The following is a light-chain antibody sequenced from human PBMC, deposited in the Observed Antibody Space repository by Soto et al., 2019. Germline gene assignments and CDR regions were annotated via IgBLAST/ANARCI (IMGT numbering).Light chain of an antibody. CDR1: KLGDKY. V-gene: IGLV3-1*01. CDR2: QDS. CDR3: QAWDTNIVV. Sequence: SYELTQPPSVSVSPGQTASITCSGDKLGDKYAYWYQQKPGQSPILVIYQDSKRLSGIPERFSGSNSGNTATLTISGTQAMDEADYYCQAWDTNIVVCGGGTKLTVL. J-gene: IGLJ2*01.